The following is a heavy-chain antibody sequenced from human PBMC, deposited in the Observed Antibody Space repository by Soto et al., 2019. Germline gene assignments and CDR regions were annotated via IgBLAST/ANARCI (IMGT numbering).Heavy chain of an antibody. CDR1: GFTFSSYG. V-gene: IGHV3-33*01. CDR2: IWYDGSNK. D-gene: IGHD6-13*01. CDR3: ARAAAGRKYYYYYGMDV. J-gene: IGHJ6*02. Sequence: GGSLRLSCAASGFTFSSYGMHWVRQAPGKGLEWVAVIWYDGSNKYYADSVKGRFTISRDNSKNTLYLQMNSLRAEDTAVYYCARAAAGRKYYYYYGMDVWGQGTTVTVSS.